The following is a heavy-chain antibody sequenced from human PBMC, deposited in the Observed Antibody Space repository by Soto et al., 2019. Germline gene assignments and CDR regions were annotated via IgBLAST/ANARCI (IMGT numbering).Heavy chain of an antibody. CDR2: FDPEDGET. CDR1: GYTLTELS. CDR3: ATDIAVAGTAYYYGMDV. J-gene: IGHJ6*02. Sequence: ASVKVSCKVSGYTLTELSMHWVRQAPGKGLEWMGGFDPEDGETIYAQKFQGRVTMTEDTSTDTAYMELSSLRSEDTAVYYCATDIAVAGTAYYYGMDVWGQGTTVTVSS. D-gene: IGHD6-19*01. V-gene: IGHV1-24*01.